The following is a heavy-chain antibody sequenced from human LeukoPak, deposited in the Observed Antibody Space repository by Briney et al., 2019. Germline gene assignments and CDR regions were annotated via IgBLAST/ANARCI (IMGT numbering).Heavy chain of an antibody. CDR3: ASGIGRAANFDY. CDR1: GGSISSTIYH. CDR2: IYHSGST. Sequence: SETLSLTCTVSGGSISSTIYHWGWARQPPGKGLEWIGNIYHSGSTYYNPSLKSRVTISVDTSKGQFPLQLTSVTAADTAVYFCASGIGRAANFDYWGQGALVTVSS. V-gene: IGHV4-39*06. J-gene: IGHJ4*02. D-gene: IGHD6-13*01.